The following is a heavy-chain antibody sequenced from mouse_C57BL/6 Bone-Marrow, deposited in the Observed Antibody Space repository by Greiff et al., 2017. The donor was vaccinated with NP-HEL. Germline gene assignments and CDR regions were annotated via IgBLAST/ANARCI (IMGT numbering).Heavy chain of an antibody. CDR3: ARRGREMDY. Sequence: EVKVVESGGDLVKPGGSLKLSCAASGFTFSSYGMSWVRQTPDKRLEWVATISSGGSYTYYPDSVKGRFTISRDNAKNTLYLQMSSLKSEDTAMYYCARRGREMDYWGQGTSVTVSS. CDR2: ISSGGSYT. J-gene: IGHJ4*01. D-gene: IGHD3-3*01. CDR1: GFTFSSYG. V-gene: IGHV5-6*02.